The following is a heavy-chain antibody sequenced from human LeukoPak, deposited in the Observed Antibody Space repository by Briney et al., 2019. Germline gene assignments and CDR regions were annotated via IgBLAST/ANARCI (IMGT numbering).Heavy chain of an antibody. D-gene: IGHD3-16*01. J-gene: IGHJ5*02. CDR1: GGSISGFH. Sequence: SETLSLTCTVPGGSISGFHWSWIRQPPGKGLESIGDVFYSGGTNYNSSLKSRLTISVDTSRNQFSLKLTSVTAADTAVYYCARLYAGAYTRLDPWGQGTLVAVSS. V-gene: IGHV4-59*08. CDR3: ARLYAGAYTRLDP. CDR2: VFYSGGT.